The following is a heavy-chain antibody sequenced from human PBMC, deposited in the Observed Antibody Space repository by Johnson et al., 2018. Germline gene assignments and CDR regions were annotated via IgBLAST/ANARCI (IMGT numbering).Heavy chain of an antibody. CDR1: GGSISSDNW. V-gene: IGHV4-4*02. D-gene: IGHD3-10*01. J-gene: IGHJ3*02. CDR2: IPHIGNT. CDR3: ASLRGDAFDI. Sequence: QVQLQESGPGLVKPSGTLSLTCAVSGGSISSDNWWSWVRQPPGKGLEWTGEIPHIGNTNHNPSLKRRVIISLDNSKNQFSLKLSSVTAADTAIYYCASLRGDAFDIWGQGTMVTVSS.